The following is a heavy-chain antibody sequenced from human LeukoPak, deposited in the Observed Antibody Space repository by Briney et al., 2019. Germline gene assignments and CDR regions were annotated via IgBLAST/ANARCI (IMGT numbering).Heavy chain of an antibody. CDR1: GSTFSSYA. J-gene: IGHJ3*02. Sequence: GGSLRLSCAASGSTFSSYAMSWVRQAPGKGLEWVSAISGSGGSTYYADSVKGRFTISRDNSKNTLYLQMNSLRAEDTAVYYCAKDPGGVVPAAADAFDIWGQGTMVTVSS. CDR2: ISGSGGST. CDR3: AKDPGGVVPAAADAFDI. V-gene: IGHV3-23*01. D-gene: IGHD2-2*01.